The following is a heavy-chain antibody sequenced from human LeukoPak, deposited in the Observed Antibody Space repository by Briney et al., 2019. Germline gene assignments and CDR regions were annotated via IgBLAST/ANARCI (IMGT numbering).Heavy chain of an antibody. CDR2: IYYSGST. CDR3: ARHETGGYYPNFDY. Sequence: SETLSLTCTVSGGSISSGGYYWSWIRQHPGKGLEWIGYIYYSGSTYHNPSLESRVTISVDTSKNQFSLKLSSVTAADTAVYYCARHETGGYYPNFDYWGQGTLVTVSS. CDR1: GGSISSGGYY. V-gene: IGHV4-31*03. J-gene: IGHJ4*02. D-gene: IGHD3-3*01.